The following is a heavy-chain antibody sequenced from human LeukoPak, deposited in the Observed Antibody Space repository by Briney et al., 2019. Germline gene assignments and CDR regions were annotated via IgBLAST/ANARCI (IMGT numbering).Heavy chain of an antibody. D-gene: IGHD3-16*01. J-gene: IGHJ3*02. CDR3: ARYGGDYDYDAFDI. CDR2: IYTCGST. Sequence: SETLSLTCTVSGGSISSYYWSWIRQPPGKGLEWIGYIYTCGSTNYNPSLKSRVTISVDTSKNQFSLKLSSVTAADTAVYYCARYGGDYDYDAFDIWGQGTMVTVSS. CDR1: GGSISSYY. V-gene: IGHV4-4*09.